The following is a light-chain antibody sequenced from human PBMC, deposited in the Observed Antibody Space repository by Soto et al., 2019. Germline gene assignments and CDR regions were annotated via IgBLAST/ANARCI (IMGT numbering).Light chain of an antibody. CDR2: GAS. V-gene: IGKV3-15*01. CDR1: QDIVRN. Sequence: IVMTQSPVTLSVSPGERATLSCRASQDIVRNVAWYQQRPGQAPRLLIYGASTRATDIPDRFSGSGSGTEFTLTISGLQSADSAVYYCQQYTNWPPRLTFGGGTKVEMK. CDR3: QQYTNWPPRLT. J-gene: IGKJ4*01.